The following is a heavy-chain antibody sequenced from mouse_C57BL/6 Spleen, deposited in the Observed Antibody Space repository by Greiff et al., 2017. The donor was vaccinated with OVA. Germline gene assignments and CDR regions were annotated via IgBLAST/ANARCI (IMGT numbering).Heavy chain of an antibody. Sequence: QVQLQQPGAELVMPGASVKLSCKASGYTFTSYWMHWVKQRPGQGLEWIGEIDPSDSDTNYNQKFKGKSTLTVDKSSSTAYMQLSSLTSEDSAVYYCARRGLGPIAYWGQGTLVTVSA. D-gene: IGHD3-1*01. CDR2: IDPSDSDT. CDR3: ARRGLGPIAY. CDR1: GYTFTSYW. V-gene: IGHV1-69*01. J-gene: IGHJ3*01.